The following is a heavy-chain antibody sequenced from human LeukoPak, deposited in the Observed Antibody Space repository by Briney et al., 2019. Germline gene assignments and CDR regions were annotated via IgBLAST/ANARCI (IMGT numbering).Heavy chain of an antibody. D-gene: IGHD2-15*01. CDR1: GFTFSSYA. CDR2: IIPIFGTA. V-gene: IGHV1-69*06. J-gene: IGHJ5*02. Sequence: PGGSLRLSCATSGFTFSSYAISWVRQAPGQGLEWMGGIIPIFGTANYAQKFQGRVTITADKSTSTAYMELSSLRSEDTAVYYCARGVVVAATWFDPWGQGTLVTVSS. CDR3: ARGVVVAATWFDP.